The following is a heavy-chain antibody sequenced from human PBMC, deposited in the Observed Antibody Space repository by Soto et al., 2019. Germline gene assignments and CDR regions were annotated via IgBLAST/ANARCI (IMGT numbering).Heavy chain of an antibody. D-gene: IGHD4-4*01. CDR2: IYSGGST. J-gene: IGHJ4*02. V-gene: IGHV3-66*01. Sequence: EVQLVESGGGLVQPGGSLRLSCAASGFTVSSNYMSWVRQAPGKGLEWVSVIYSGGSTYYADSVKGRFTISRDNSKDTLYLQMISLRAEATAVYYCARDWVDYSNHSGYFDYWGQGTLVTVSS. CDR3: ARDWVDYSNHSGYFDY. CDR1: GFTVSSNY.